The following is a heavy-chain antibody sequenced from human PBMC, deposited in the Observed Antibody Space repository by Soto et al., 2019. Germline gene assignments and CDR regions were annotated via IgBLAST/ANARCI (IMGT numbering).Heavy chain of an antibody. CDR1: GFTFNSYW. D-gene: IGHD6-13*01. CDR3: ARDRGIAAADIGLFYYYYGMDV. CDR2: IKQDGSEK. J-gene: IGHJ6*02. Sequence: GGSLRLSCAASGFTFNSYWMSWVRQAPGKGLGWVANIKQDGSEKYYVDSVKGRFTISRDNAKNSLYLQMNSLRAEDTAVYYCARDRGIAAADIGLFYYYYGMDVWGQGTTVTVSS. V-gene: IGHV3-7*03.